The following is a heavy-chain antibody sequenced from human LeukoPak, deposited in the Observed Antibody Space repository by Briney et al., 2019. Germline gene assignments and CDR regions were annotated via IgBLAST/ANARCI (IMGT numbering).Heavy chain of an antibody. CDR2: ISSSSSYI. Sequence: PGGSLRLSCAASGFTFSTYGMHWVRQAPGKGLEWVSSISSSSSYIYYADSVKGRFTISRDNAKNSLYLQMNSLRAEDTAVYYCARERRGATSDYWGQGTLVTVSS. CDR3: ARERRGATSDY. CDR1: GFTFSTYG. V-gene: IGHV3-21*01. D-gene: IGHD4/OR15-4a*01. J-gene: IGHJ4*02.